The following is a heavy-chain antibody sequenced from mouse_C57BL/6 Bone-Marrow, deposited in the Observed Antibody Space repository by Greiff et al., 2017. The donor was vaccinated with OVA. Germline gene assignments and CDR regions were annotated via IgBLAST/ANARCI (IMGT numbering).Heavy chain of an antibody. CDR1: GFTFTDYY. CDR3: ARCSCWFAY. Sequence: EVKLMESGGGLVQPGGSLSLSCAASGFTFTDYYMSWVRQPPGKALEWLGFIRNKANGYTTEYNATVKGRFTIARENSQSILYLQMNTLRAENSATYYCARCSCWFAYWGKGTLVTVAA. V-gene: IGHV7-3*01. CDR2: IRNKANGYTT. J-gene: IGHJ3*01.